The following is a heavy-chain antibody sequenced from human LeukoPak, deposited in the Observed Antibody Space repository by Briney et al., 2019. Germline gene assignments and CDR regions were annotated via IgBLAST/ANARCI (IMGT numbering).Heavy chain of an antibody. D-gene: IGHD2-15*01. CDR2: IYYSGST. J-gene: IGHJ4*02. CDR3: ARGSSVPHLIHFGS. V-gene: IGHV4-30-4*01. CDR1: GGSISSGDYY. Sequence: SQTLSLTCTVSGGSISSGDYYWSWIRQPPGKGLEWIGYIYYSGSTYYNPSLKSRVTVSVDTSKNQFSLKLSSVTAADTAVYYCARGSSVPHLIHFGSRGQGTLVTVSS.